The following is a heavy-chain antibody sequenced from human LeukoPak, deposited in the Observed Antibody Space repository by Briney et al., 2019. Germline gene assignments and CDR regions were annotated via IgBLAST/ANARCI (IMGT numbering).Heavy chain of an antibody. CDR1: GYTFTSYG. D-gene: IGHD3-9*01. J-gene: IGHJ5*02. V-gene: IGHV1-18*01. CDR2: ISAYNGNT. CDR3: ARDLRYFHPGYYAARHYNWFDP. Sequence: ASVKVSCKASGYTFTSYGISWVRQAPGQGLEWMGWISAYNGNTNYAQKLQGRVTMTTDTSTSTAYMELRSLRSDDTAVYYCARDLRYFHPGYYAARHYNWFDPWGQGTLVTVSS.